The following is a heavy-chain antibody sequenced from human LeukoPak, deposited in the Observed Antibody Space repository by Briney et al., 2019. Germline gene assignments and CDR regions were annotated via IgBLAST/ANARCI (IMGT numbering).Heavy chain of an antibody. CDR1: GFTFSDYA. CDR2: IRGSGGGA. CDR3: ARDPNGDYIGAFEI. J-gene: IGHJ3*02. V-gene: IGHV3-23*01. Sequence: GGSLRLSCAASGFTFSDYAMMWLRQAPGKGPECVSVIRGSGGGAGYADSVRGRFTISRDNSKNSLYLQMNRLRADDTAVYYCARDPNGDYIGAFEILGQGTKVTVSS. D-gene: IGHD4-17*01.